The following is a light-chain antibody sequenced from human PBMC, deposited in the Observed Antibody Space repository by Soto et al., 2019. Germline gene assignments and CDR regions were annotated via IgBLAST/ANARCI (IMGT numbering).Light chain of an antibody. CDR3: QQRSNWPALS. CDR1: QSVSSY. Sequence: EIVLTQSPATLSLSPGERATLSCRASQSVSSYLAGYQQKPGQAPRLLIYDASTRATGIPARFSGSGSGTDFTHTVSSREPEDFAVNYCQQRSNWPALSFGGGTKVEIK. J-gene: IGKJ4*01. CDR2: DAS. V-gene: IGKV3-11*01.